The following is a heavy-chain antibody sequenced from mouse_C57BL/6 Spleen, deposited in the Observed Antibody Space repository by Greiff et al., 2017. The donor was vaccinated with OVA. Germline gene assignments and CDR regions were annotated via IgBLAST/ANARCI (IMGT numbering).Heavy chain of an antibody. J-gene: IGHJ1*03. CDR1: GYTFTNYW. CDR2: IYPGGGYT. Sequence: VQLQQSGAELVRPGTSVKMSCKASGYTFTNYWIGWAKQRPGHGLEWIGDIYPGGGYTNYNEKFKGKATLTADTSSSTAYMQFSSLTSEDSASYYCARGGITTVVAHGYFDVWGKGTTVTVSS. D-gene: IGHD1-1*01. CDR3: ARGGITTVVAHGYFDV. V-gene: IGHV1-63*01.